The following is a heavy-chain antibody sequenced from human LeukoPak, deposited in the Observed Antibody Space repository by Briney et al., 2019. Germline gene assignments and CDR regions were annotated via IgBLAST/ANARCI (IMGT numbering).Heavy chain of an antibody. CDR1: GGSISSYY. CDR2: IYYSGST. J-gene: IGHJ3*02. Sequence: TSETLSLTCTVSGGSISSYYWSWIRQPPGKGLEWIGYIYYSGSTNYNPSPKSRDTISVDTSKNQFSLKLSSVTAADTAVYYCARRAYCGGDCYSVAFDIWGQGTMVTVSS. CDR3: ARRAYCGGDCYSVAFDI. D-gene: IGHD2-21*01. V-gene: IGHV4-59*08.